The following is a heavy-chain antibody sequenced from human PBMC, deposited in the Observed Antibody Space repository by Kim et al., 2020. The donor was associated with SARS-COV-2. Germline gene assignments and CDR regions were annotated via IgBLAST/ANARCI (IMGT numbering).Heavy chain of an antibody. CDR2: IYYSGIT. CDR1: GGSISSSSYY. J-gene: IGHJ6*02. V-gene: IGHV4-39*01. CDR3: ARTRSSSWYPLTDYYYGLDV. Sequence: SETLSLTCTVSGGSISSSSYYWGWIRQPPGKGLEWIGSIYYSGITYYNPSLKSRVTISVDTSKNQFSLKLSSVTAADTAVYYCARTRSSSWYPLTDYYYGLDVWGQGTTVTVSS. D-gene: IGHD6-13*01.